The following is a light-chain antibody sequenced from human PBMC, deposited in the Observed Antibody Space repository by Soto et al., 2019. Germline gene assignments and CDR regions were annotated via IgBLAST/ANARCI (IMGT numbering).Light chain of an antibody. CDR2: AAS. J-gene: IGKJ1*01. Sequence: DIQMTQSPSSLSASVGDRVTITCRASQSISSYLNWYQQKPGKAPELLIYAASSLQSGVPSRFSGSGSGTDSTLAISSLQPEDFATYYCQQSYSTLWTFGQGTKVEIK. V-gene: IGKV1-39*01. CDR3: QQSYSTLWT. CDR1: QSISSY.